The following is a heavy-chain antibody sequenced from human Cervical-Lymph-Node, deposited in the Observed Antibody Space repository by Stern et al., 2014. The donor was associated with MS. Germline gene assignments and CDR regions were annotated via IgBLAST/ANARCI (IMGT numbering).Heavy chain of an antibody. Sequence: VQLVESGAEVKKPGASVKVSCKASGYTFTSYAMHWGRQAPGQRLEWMGWNNVGNGNTKYFKKFPGRVPITRDTSHRPSYMELSSLRSEDTAVYYCARDRPWFGELPIDYWGQGTLVTVSS. CDR1: GYTFTSYA. J-gene: IGHJ4*02. CDR3: ARDRPWFGELPIDY. V-gene: IGHV1-3*01. D-gene: IGHD3-10*01. CDR2: NNVGNGNT.